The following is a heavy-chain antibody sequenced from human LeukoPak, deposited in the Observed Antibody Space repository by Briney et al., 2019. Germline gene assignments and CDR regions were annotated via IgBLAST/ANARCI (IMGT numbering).Heavy chain of an antibody. CDR3: AKVMGSSGWSSY. D-gene: IGHD6-19*01. CDR1: GFTFSSYR. CDR2: IRYDGSNK. Sequence: GGSLRLSCAASGFTFSSYRMHWVRQAPGKGLEWVAFIRYDGSNKYYADSVKGRFTISRDNSKNTLYLQMNSLRAEDTAVYYCAKVMGSSGWSSYWGQGTLVTVS. J-gene: IGHJ4*02. V-gene: IGHV3-30*02.